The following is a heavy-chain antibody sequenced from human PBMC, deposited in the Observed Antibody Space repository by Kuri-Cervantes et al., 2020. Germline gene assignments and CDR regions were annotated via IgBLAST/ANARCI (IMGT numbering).Heavy chain of an antibody. Sequence: GESLKISCAASGFTFDDYGMSWVRQAPGKGLEWVSGLNWSGGSTAYADSVKGRFTISRDNAKNSLYLQMNSLRAEDTALYYCARNLYGDYWGQGTLVTVSS. D-gene: IGHD2-8*01. V-gene: IGHV3-20*04. CDR3: ARNLYGDY. J-gene: IGHJ4*02. CDR1: GFTFDDYG. CDR2: LNWSGGST.